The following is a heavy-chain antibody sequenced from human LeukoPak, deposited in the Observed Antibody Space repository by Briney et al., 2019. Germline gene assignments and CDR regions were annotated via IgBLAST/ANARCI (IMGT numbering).Heavy chain of an antibody. CDR2: IYYSGST. D-gene: IGHD2-2*02. CDR3: ARYCSSTNCYKGGFDP. Sequence: SQTLSLTCTVSGGSISSGGYYWSWVRQHPGKGLEWIGYIYYSGSTYSNPSLKIRVTISVGKSKNQFSLNLSSVTAADTAVYYCARYCSSTNCYKGGFDPWGQGTLVTVSS. V-gene: IGHV4-31*03. J-gene: IGHJ5*02. CDR1: GGSISSGGYY.